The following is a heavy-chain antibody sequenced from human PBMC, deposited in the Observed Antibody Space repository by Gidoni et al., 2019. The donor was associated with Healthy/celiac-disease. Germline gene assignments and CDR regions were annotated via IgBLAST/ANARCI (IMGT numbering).Heavy chain of an antibody. Sequence: QVQLVQSGAEVKKPGASVKVSCKASGYTLTSYYMHWVRQAPGQGLEWMGIINPSGGSTSYAQKFQGRVTMTRDTSTSTVYMELSSLRSEDTAVYYCARGPPNYGSGRGDDYWGQGTLVTVSS. CDR1: GYTLTSYY. D-gene: IGHD3-10*01. CDR3: ARGPPNYGSGRGDDY. V-gene: IGHV1-46*01. J-gene: IGHJ4*02. CDR2: INPSGGST.